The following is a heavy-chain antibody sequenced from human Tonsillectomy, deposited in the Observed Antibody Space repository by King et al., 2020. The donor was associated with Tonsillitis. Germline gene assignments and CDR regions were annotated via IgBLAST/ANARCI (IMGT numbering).Heavy chain of an antibody. V-gene: IGHV3-43*02. D-gene: IGHD3-10*01. Sequence: EVQLVESGGGVVQPGGSLRLSCAASGFTFDDYAMHWVRQAPGKGLEWVSLISGDGDTTYYADSVKGRFTISRDNSKNSLYLQMNSLRTEDTALYCCAKDFYGSGTYYNPFDYWGQGTLVTVSS. CDR2: ISGDGDTT. J-gene: IGHJ4*02. CDR3: AKDFYGSGTYYNPFDY. CDR1: GFTFDDYA.